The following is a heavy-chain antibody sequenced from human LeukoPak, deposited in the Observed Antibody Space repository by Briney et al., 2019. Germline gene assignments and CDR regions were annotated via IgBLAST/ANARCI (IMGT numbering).Heavy chain of an antibody. CDR1: GGSISSSNW. V-gene: IGHV4-4*02. J-gene: IGHJ6*03. Sequence: SETLSLTCAVSGGSISSSNWWSWVRQPPGKGLEWIGEIYHSGSTNYNPSLKSRVTISVDKSKNQFSLKLSSVTAADTAVYYCAGYSSSWFPSASYYYMDVWGKGTTVTVSS. CDR2: IYHSGST. CDR3: AGYSSSWFPSASYYYMDV. D-gene: IGHD6-13*01.